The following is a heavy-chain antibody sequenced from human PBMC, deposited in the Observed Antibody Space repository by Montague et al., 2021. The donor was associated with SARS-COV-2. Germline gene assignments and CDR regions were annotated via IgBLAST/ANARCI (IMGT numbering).Heavy chain of an antibody. CDR2: ITRGGGDT. Sequence: SLRLSCAASGFTFNNYPMTWVRQVPGRGLEYVSSITRGGGDTYYAASVKGRSTISRDNSKNTLFLQMNSLRIEDTAIYYCATHPYTKARIVLTEDVWGQGTTVTVSS. V-gene: IGHV3-23*01. CDR3: ATHPYTKARIVLTEDV. CDR1: GFTFNNYP. D-gene: IGHD2-21*01. J-gene: IGHJ6*02.